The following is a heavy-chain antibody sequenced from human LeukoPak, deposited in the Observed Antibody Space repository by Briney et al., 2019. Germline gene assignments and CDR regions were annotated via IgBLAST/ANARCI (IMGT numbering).Heavy chain of an antibody. V-gene: IGHV4-30-4*01. J-gene: IGHJ4*02. CDR2: IYYSGST. CDR1: GGSISSGDYY. Sequence: SEPLSLTCTVSGGSISSGDYYWSWIRQPPGKGLAWIGYIYYSGSTYYNPSLKSRVTISVDTSKNQFSLELGSVTAADTAVYYCARDGTTAIFDYWGQGTLVTVSS. CDR3: ARDGTTAIFDY. D-gene: IGHD2/OR15-2a*01.